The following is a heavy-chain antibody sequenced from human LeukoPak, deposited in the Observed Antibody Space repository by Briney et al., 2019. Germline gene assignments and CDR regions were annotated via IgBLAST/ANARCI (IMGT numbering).Heavy chain of an antibody. CDR2: ISGSGDYT. CDR3: AKVVDQQDYAFHI. CDR1: GFTFSSYL. D-gene: IGHD2-2*01. V-gene: IGHV3-23*01. J-gene: IGHJ3*02. Sequence: PGGSLRLSCAASGFTFSSYLMSWVRQPPGKGLEWVSTISGSGDYTYHADSVKGRFTISRDNSRNTLSLQMNSLRAEDTAVYYCAKVVDQQDYAFHIWGQGTMVTVPS.